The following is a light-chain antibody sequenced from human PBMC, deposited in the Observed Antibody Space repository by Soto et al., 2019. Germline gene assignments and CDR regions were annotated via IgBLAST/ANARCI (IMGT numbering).Light chain of an antibody. V-gene: IGKV3-11*01. Sequence: EIVLTQSQATLSLSRGERATLSCLASQSVSSYLAWYQQRPGQAPRLLIYDASTRATGIPARFSGSGSGTDFTLTISSLEPEDFAVYYCQQRSNWPITFGQGTRLEI. CDR2: DAS. CDR1: QSVSSY. J-gene: IGKJ5*01. CDR3: QQRSNWPIT.